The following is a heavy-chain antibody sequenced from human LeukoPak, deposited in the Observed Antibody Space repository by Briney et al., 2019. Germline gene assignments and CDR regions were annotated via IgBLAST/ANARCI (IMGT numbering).Heavy chain of an antibody. CDR1: GFTFDDYA. Sequence: GGSLRLSCAASGFTFDDYAMHWVRQAPGKGLEWVAVISYDGSNKYYADSVKGRFTISRDNSKNTLYPQMNSLRAEDTAVYYCASVQNDFWSGYYNGWFDPWGQGTLVTVSS. D-gene: IGHD3-3*01. CDR3: ASVQNDFWSGYYNGWFDP. CDR2: ISYDGSNK. J-gene: IGHJ5*02. V-gene: IGHV3-30-3*01.